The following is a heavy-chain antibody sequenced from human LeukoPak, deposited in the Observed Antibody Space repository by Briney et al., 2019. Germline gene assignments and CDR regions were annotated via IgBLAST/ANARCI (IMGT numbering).Heavy chain of an antibody. V-gene: IGHV3-21*01. CDR2: ISSSSSYI. Sequence: GGSLRLSCAASGFTFSSYSMNWVRQAPGKGLEWVSSISSSSSYIYYADSVKGRFTISRDNAKNSLYLQVNSLRAEDTAVYYCAREGAGELPFDYWGQGTLVTVSS. D-gene: IGHD1-26*01. J-gene: IGHJ4*02. CDR1: GFTFSSYS. CDR3: AREGAGELPFDY.